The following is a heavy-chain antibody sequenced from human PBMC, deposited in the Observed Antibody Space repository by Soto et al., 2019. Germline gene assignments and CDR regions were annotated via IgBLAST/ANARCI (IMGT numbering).Heavy chain of an antibody. CDR3: AREPRYNWDHGHYYYYYMDV. D-gene: IGHD1-20*01. CDR2: IIPILGIA. CDR1: GGTFSSYT. V-gene: IGHV1-69*04. Sequence: QVHLVQSGAEVKKPGSSVKVSCKASGGTFSSYTINWVRQAPGQGLQWMWRIIPILGIATYAQDFQGRVTIPADISTSSAYMELSRLISEDTAVYYCAREPRYNWDHGHYYYYYMDVWGQGTTVTVSS. J-gene: IGHJ6*03.